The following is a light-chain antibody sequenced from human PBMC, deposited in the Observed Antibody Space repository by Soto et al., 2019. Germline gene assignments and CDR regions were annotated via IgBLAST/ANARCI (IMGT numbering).Light chain of an antibody. CDR3: QQYGYSFWT. Sequence: ELVLTQSPGTLSLSPGERATLSCRVGHAVSSSNLAWYQQKPGQAHRLLIYSASSRATGVPTRFSGSGSGADYTLTISRLEPEDSAVYYCQQYGYSFWTFGQGTKVEIK. V-gene: IGKV3-20*01. CDR1: HAVSSSN. J-gene: IGKJ1*01. CDR2: SAS.